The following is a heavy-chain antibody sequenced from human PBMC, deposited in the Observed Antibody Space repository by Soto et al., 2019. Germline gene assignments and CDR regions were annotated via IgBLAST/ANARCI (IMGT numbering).Heavy chain of an antibody. Sequence: GGSLRLSCAASGFTFSSYGMHWVRQAPGKGLEWVAVISYDGSNKYYADSVKGRFTISRDNSKNTLYLQMNSLRAEDTAIYYCARGVPAAMSYFQYWGQGTLVTVSS. CDR1: GFTFSSYG. D-gene: IGHD2-2*01. V-gene: IGHV3-30*03. CDR2: ISYDGSNK. CDR3: ARGVPAAMSYFQY. J-gene: IGHJ1*01.